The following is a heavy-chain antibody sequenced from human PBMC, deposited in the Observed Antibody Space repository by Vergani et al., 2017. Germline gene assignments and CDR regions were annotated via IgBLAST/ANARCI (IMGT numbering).Heavy chain of an antibody. Sequence: EVQLLGSGGGLVQPGGSLRLSCAASGFTFSSYAMSWVRQAPGKGLEWVSVISGTGGSTYYADSVKGRFTISRDNSKNTLYLQMNSLRPEDTAVYYCAKDWGYCSAASCGNYWGQGTLVTVSS. CDR3: AKDWGYCSAASCGNY. V-gene: IGHV3-23*01. CDR2: ISGTGGST. CDR1: GFTFSSYA. D-gene: IGHD2-15*01. J-gene: IGHJ4*02.